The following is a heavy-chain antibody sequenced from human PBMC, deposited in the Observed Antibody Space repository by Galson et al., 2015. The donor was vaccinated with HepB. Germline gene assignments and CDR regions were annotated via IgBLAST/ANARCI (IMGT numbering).Heavy chain of an antibody. V-gene: IGHV3-23*01. J-gene: IGHJ4*02. Sequence: SLRLSCAASGFTFSSYAMSWVRQAPGKGLEWVSAISGSGGSTYYADSVKGRFTISRDNSKNTLYLQTNSLRAEDTAVYYCAKWGDGSSSVYWGQGTLVTVSS. D-gene: IGHD6-6*01. CDR1: GFTFSSYA. CDR3: AKWGDGSSSVY. CDR2: ISGSGGST.